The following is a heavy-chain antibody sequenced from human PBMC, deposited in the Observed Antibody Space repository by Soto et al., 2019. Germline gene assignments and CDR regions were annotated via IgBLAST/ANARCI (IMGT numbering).Heavy chain of an antibody. V-gene: IGHV3-30*18. J-gene: IGHJ4*02. CDR2: ISSDGSNE. D-gene: IGHD3-22*01. Sequence: GGSLRLSCAASGFTFRTYGMHWVRQPPGKGLEWVAVISSDGSNEYYADPVEGRFTISRDNSKNTMYLHMNRMRVEDKAVYYCAKNINTYSGDSRGRGALVDYWGQGTMVPVSS. CDR1: GFTFRTYG. CDR3: AKNINTYSGDSRGRGALVDY.